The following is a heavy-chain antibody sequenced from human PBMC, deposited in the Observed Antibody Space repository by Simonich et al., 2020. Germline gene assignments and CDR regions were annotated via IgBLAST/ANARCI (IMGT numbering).Heavy chain of an antibody. J-gene: IGHJ3*02. CDR2: KKQDGSEK. CDR1: GFTFSSYW. CDR3: ACLGTGDAFDI. V-gene: IGHV3-7*01. Sequence: EVQLVESGGGLVQPGGSLRLSCAASGFTFSSYWLSWVRQATGKGLEGVANKKQDGSEKDYVDSVKGRFTISRDNAKNSLYLQMNSLRAEDTAVYYCACLGTGDAFDIWGQGTMVTVSS. D-gene: IGHD3-9*01.